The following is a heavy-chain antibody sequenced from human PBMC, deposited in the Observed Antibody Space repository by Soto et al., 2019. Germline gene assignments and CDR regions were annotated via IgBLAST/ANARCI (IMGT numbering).Heavy chain of an antibody. Sequence: VQLVESGGGLVKPGGSLRLSCAASGFIFATHTINWVRQAPGKGLEWVSSITGSGIYTRYADSVKGRFTISRDNAKDSLYLQMNSLGAEDTAVYYCVKEGISNYNEYVDYWGQGTLVTVSS. CDR1: GFIFATHT. CDR3: VKEGISNYNEYVDY. D-gene: IGHD4-4*01. V-gene: IGHV3-21*02. J-gene: IGHJ4*02. CDR2: ITGSGIYT.